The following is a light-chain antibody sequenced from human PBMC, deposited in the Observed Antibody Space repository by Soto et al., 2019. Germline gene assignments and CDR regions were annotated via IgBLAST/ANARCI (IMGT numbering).Light chain of an antibody. CDR2: EVS. CDR3: CSYGGSKAV. Sequence: QSALTQPASVSGSPGQSITISCTGTSSDVGSHNLVSWYQQHPGQAPKLMIYEVSKRPFGVSTRFSASKSVNTASLTISGLQAEDEADYYWCSYGGSKAVLGGGTQVTVL. CDR1: SSDVGSHNL. J-gene: IGLJ7*01. V-gene: IGLV2-23*02.